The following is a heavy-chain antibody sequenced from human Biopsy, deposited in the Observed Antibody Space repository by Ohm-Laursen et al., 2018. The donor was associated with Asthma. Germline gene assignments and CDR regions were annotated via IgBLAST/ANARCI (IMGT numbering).Heavy chain of an antibody. J-gene: IGHJ1*01. Sequence: SLRLSCAASGFTFGDYCMSWVRQVPGQGLEWVANIKHDGSEKNHVDSLKGRFTISRDNAKNLLFLQMNSLRAEDTAAYYCAGTFHFWSPYHAEHYQLWGQGTLVTVSS. CDR1: GFTFGDYC. D-gene: IGHD3-3*01. CDR3: AGTFHFWSPYHAEHYQL. V-gene: IGHV3-7*01. CDR2: IKHDGSEK.